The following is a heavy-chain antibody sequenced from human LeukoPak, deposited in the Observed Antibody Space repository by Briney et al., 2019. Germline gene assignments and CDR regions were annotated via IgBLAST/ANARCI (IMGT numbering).Heavy chain of an antibody. CDR1: GGTFSSYA. V-gene: IGHV1-69*13. J-gene: IGHJ4*02. Sequence: ASVKVSCTASGGTFSSYAISWVRQAPGQGLEWMGGIIPIFGTANYAQKFQGRVTITADESTSTAYMELSSLGSEDTAVYYCASPRDTIAVAATEFDYWGQGTLVTVSS. D-gene: IGHD6-19*01. CDR3: ASPRDTIAVAATEFDY. CDR2: IIPIFGTA.